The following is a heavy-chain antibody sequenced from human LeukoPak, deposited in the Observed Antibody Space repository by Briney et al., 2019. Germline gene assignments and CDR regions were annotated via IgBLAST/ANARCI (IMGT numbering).Heavy chain of an antibody. V-gene: IGHV3-21*01. J-gene: IGHJ5*02. D-gene: IGHD6-19*01. CDR2: ISSSSSYI. CDR3: ARALGHSSGWTFNWFDP. CDR1: GFTFSSYS. Sequence: GGSLRLSCAASGFTFSSYSMNWVRQAPGKGLEWVSSISSSSSYIYYADSVKGRFTISRDNAKNSLYLQMNSLRAEDTAVYYCARALGHSSGWTFNWFDPWGQGTLVTVSS.